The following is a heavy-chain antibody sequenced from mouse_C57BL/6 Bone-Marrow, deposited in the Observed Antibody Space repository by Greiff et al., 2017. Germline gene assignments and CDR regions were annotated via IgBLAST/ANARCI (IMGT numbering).Heavy chain of an antibody. D-gene: IGHD1-1*01. CDR2: IDPENGDT. CDR1: GFNIKDDY. J-gene: IGHJ2*01. Sequence: VQLQQSGAELVRPGASVKLSCTASGFNIKDDYMHWVKQRPEQGLEWIGWIDPENGDTEYASKFQGKATITADTSSNTAYLQLSSLTSEDTAVYYCTTFITTVVADYGGQGTTLTVSS. CDR3: TTFITTVVADY. V-gene: IGHV14-4*01.